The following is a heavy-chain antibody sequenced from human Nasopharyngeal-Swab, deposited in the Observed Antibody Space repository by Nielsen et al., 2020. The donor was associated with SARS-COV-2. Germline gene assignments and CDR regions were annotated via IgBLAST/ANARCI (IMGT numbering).Heavy chain of an antibody. CDR3: ARDNGSGSLPYYGMDV. V-gene: IGHV3-20*01. Sequence: GGYLRLSCAASGFTFDDYGMSWVRQAPGKGLEWVSGINWNGGSTGYADSVKGRFTISRDNAKNSLYLQMNSLRAEDTALYHCARDNGSGSLPYYGMDVWGQGTTVTVSS. J-gene: IGHJ6*02. CDR1: GFTFDDYG. CDR2: INWNGGST. D-gene: IGHD3-10*01.